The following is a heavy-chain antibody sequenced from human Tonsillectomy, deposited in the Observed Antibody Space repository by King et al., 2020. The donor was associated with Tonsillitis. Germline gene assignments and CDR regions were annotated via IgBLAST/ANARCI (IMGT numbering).Heavy chain of an antibody. J-gene: IGHJ4*02. D-gene: IGHD3-22*01. Sequence: QLQESGSGLVKPSQTLSLTCAVSGGSISSGGYSWSWIRQPPGKGLEWIGYIYHSGSTYYNPSLKSRVTISVDRSKNQFSLKLSSVTAADTAVYYCARVHDISGYYCGGVAGTFDYWGQGTLVTVSS. CDR1: GGSISSGGYS. CDR2: IYHSGST. CDR3: ARVHDISGYYCGGVAGTFDY. V-gene: IGHV4-30-2*01.